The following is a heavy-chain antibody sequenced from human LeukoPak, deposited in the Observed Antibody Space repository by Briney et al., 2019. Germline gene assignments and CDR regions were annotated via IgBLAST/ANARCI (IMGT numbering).Heavy chain of an antibody. CDR2: ISSSGDVI. CDR1: GFTFSSYV. J-gene: IGHJ4*02. CDR3: AKAKDHDIFTGSRIFDY. D-gene: IGHD3-9*01. V-gene: IGHV3-23*01. Sequence: PTGGSLRLSCAASGFTFSSYVVNWVRQAPGKGLEWVSLISSSGDVIYYADSVKGRFTISRDDSKSTLYLQMNGLRAEDTAIYYCAKAKDHDIFTGSRIFDYWGQGTLVTVSS.